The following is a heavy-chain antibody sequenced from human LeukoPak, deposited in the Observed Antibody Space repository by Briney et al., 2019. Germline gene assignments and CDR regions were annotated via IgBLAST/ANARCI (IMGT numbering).Heavy chain of an antibody. CDR2: INSDGGST. J-gene: IGHJ4*02. CDR1: GFTFSSYW. V-gene: IGHV3-74*01. CDR3: ARRIQGMAPYYFDY. Sequence: QPGGSLRLSCTASGFTFSSYWMHWVRQAPGKGLEWVSRINSDGGSTSYADSVKGRFTISRDNAKNTLYLQMNSLRAEDTAVYYCARRIQGMAPYYFDYWGQGTLVTVSS. D-gene: IGHD5-24*01.